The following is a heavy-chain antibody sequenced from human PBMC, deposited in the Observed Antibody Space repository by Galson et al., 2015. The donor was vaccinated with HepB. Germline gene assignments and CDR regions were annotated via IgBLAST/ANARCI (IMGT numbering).Heavy chain of an antibody. Sequence: LRLSCAASGFTFSSYGMHWVRQAPGKGLEWVAVISYDGSNKYYADSVKGRFTISRDNSKNTLYLQMNSLRAEDTAVYYCAKDCYYDSEDDAFDIWGQGTMVTVSS. CDR3: AKDCYYDSEDDAFDI. CDR2: ISYDGSNK. J-gene: IGHJ3*02. V-gene: IGHV3-30*18. D-gene: IGHD3-22*01. CDR1: GFTFSSYG.